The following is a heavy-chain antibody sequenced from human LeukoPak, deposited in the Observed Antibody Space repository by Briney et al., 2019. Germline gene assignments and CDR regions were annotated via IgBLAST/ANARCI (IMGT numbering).Heavy chain of an antibody. V-gene: IGHV1-18*04. D-gene: IGHD6-19*01. J-gene: IGHJ5*02. CDR3: ARDPIVRDSSGWPTWFDP. CDR2: ISAYNGNT. CDR1: GYTFTSYG. Sequence: GASVKVSCKASGYTFTSYGISWVRQAPGQGLEWMGWISAYNGNTNYAQKLQGRVTMTTDTSTSTAYMELRSLRSDDTAVYYCARDPIVRDSSGWPTWFDPWGQGTLVTVSS.